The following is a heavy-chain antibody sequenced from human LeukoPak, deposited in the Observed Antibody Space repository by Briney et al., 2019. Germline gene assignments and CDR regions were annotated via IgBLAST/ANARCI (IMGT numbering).Heavy chain of an antibody. J-gene: IGHJ4*02. D-gene: IGHD3-10*01. Sequence: PSETLSLTCTVSGGSISSYYWSWIRQPPGKGLEWIGYIYSSGSTNYNPSLKSRVTISVDTSKNQFSLKLTPVTAADTAVYYCARTYYFGSGNYHFDYWGQGTLVTVSS. CDR1: GGSISSYY. CDR2: IYSSGST. V-gene: IGHV4-59*08. CDR3: ARTYYFGSGNYHFDY.